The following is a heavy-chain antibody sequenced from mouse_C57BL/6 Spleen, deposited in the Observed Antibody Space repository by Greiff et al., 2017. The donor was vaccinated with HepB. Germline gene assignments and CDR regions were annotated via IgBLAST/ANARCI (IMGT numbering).Heavy chain of an antibody. CDR2: IYPGDGDT. Sequence: VQLQQSGPELVKPGASVKISCKASGYAFSSSWMNWVKQRPGTGLEWIGRIYPGDGDTNSNGKFKGKATLTADKSSSTAYMQLSSLTSEDSAVYFCARYAMNYWGQGTSVTVSS. J-gene: IGHJ4*01. CDR1: GYAFSSSW. V-gene: IGHV1-82*01. CDR3: ARYAMNY.